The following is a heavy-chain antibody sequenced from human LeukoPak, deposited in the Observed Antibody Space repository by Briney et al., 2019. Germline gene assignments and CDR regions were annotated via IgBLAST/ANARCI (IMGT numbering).Heavy chain of an antibody. CDR3: ARAGEHSSSWYPALRPDWSDP. J-gene: IGHJ5*02. CDR1: GFTFSNYA. CDR2: ISSNGGST. Sequence: GGSLRLSCAASGFTFSNYAIHWVRQAPGKGLEYVSAISSNGGSTYYVNSVKGRFTISRDNSKNTLYLQMGSLRTEDTAVYYCARAGEHSSSWYPALRPDWSDPWGQGALVTVSS. V-gene: IGHV3-64*01. D-gene: IGHD6-13*01.